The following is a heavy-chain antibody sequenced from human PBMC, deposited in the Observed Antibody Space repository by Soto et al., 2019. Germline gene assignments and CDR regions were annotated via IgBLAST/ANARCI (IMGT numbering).Heavy chain of an antibody. CDR2: IYYSGST. CDR1: GGSISSSSYY. J-gene: IGHJ4*02. CDR3: ARQSRPLYYFDY. Sequence: SETLSLTCTVSGGSISSSSYYWGWIRQPPGKGLEWIGSIYYSGSTYYNPSLKSRVTISVDTSKNQFSLKLSSVTAADTAVYYCARQSRPLYYFDYWGQGTLVTVSS. V-gene: IGHV4-39*01.